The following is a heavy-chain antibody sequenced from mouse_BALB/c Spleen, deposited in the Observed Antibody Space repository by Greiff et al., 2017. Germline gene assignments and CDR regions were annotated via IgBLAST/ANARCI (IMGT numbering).Heavy chain of an antibody. Sequence: EVQLVESGPSLVKPSQTLSLTCSVTGDSITSGYWNWIRKFPGNKLEYMGYISYSGSTYYNPSLKSRISITRDTSKNLYYLQLNSVTTEDTATYYCERQYYYGSSYGLAYWGQGTLVTVSA. CDR2: ISYSGST. D-gene: IGHD1-1*01. CDR1: GDSITSGY. V-gene: IGHV3-8*02. J-gene: IGHJ3*01. CDR3: ERQYYYGSSYGLAY.